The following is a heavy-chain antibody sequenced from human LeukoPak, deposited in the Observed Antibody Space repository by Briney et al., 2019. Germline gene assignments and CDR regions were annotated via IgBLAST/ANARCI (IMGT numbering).Heavy chain of an antibody. Sequence: PSEALSLTCTVSGGSISSYYWSWIRQPPGKGLEWIGYIYYSGSTNYNPSLKSRVTISVDTSKNQFSLKLSSVTAADTAVYYCASYDRDAFDIWGQGTMVTVSS. V-gene: IGHV4-59*01. J-gene: IGHJ3*02. CDR1: GGSISSYY. D-gene: IGHD3-22*01. CDR2: IYYSGST. CDR3: ASYDRDAFDI.